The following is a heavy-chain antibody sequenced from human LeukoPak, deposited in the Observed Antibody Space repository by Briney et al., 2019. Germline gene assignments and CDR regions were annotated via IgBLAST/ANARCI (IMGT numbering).Heavy chain of an antibody. CDR3: ARDDCSSTSCPMDV. J-gene: IGHJ6*04. CDR1: GFTLDDYG. D-gene: IGHD2-2*01. CDR2: INWNGGST. V-gene: IGHV3-20*04. Sequence: GGSLRLSCAVSGFTLDDYGMSWVRQAQGKWLEWVSGINWNGGSTGYGDSVKGRFTSSRDNAKNYLYLQMNSLRAEDTALYYCARDDCSSTSCPMDVWGKGTTVTVSS.